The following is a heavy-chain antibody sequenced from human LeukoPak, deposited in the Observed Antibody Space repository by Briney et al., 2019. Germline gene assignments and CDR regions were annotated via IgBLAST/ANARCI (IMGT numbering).Heavy chain of an antibody. Sequence: SETLSLTCTVSGGSISSYYWSWIRQPPGKGLEWIGYIYYSGSTNYNPSLKSRVTISVDTSRNQFSLKLSSVTAADTAVYYCARRAGRYYFDYWGQGTLVTVSS. J-gene: IGHJ4*02. V-gene: IGHV4-59*08. CDR2: IYYSGST. CDR1: GGSISSYY. CDR3: ARRAGRYYFDY. D-gene: IGHD4-17*01.